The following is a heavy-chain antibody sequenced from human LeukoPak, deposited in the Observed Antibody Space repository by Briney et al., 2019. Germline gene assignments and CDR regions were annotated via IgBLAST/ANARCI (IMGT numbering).Heavy chain of an antibody. CDR3: ARGESRSTITMVRGGYYYYGMDV. CDR1: GYTFTSYA. CDR2: IIPILGIA. D-gene: IGHD3-10*01. Sequence: SVKVSCKASGYTFTSYAISWVRQAPGQGLEWMGRIIPILGIANYAQKFQGRVTITADKSTSTAYMEPSSLRSEDTAVYYCARGESRSTITMVRGGYYYYGMDVWGQGTTVTVSS. V-gene: IGHV1-69*04. J-gene: IGHJ6*02.